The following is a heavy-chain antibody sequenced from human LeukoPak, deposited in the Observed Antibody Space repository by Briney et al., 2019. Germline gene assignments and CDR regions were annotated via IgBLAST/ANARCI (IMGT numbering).Heavy chain of an antibody. CDR2: ISASGGTT. CDR3: AKDRTALLWFLDV. CDR1: GFTFSSYA. D-gene: IGHD5-18*01. V-gene: IGHV3-23*01. J-gene: IGHJ6*04. Sequence: PGGSLRLSCAASGFTFSSYAMSWVRQAPGKGLEWVSAISASGGTTYYADSVKGRFTISRDTSKNMLYLQMNSLRAEDTAVYYCAKDRTALLWFLDVWGEGTTVTISA.